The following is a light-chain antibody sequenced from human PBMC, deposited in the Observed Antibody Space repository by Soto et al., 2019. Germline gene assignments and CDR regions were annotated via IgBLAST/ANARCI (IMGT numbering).Light chain of an antibody. CDR2: SAS. J-gene: IGKJ5*01. V-gene: IGKV1-9*01. CDR3: QQLNNYPIT. Sequence: DIQLTQSPSFLSASVGDRVTITCRASQGISSSLAWYQQKPGQAPKLLIYSASSLRGGVPSRFSGSGSGTEFTLTISSLQPEDFSTYYCQQLNNYPITFGQGTRLEIK. CDR1: QGISSS.